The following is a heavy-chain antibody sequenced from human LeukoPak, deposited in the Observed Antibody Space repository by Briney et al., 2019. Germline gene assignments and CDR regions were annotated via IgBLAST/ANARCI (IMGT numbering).Heavy chain of an antibody. CDR3: VRNWDY. Sequence: SETLSLTCAVYGGSFSGYYWSWIRQPPGKGLEWIGEINHSGSTNYNPSLKSRVTMSVDTSNKHFSLKLTSVTAADTAVYYCVRNWDYWGQGTLVTVSS. CDR1: GGSFSGYY. CDR2: INHSGST. D-gene: IGHD1-1*01. V-gene: IGHV4-34*01. J-gene: IGHJ4*02.